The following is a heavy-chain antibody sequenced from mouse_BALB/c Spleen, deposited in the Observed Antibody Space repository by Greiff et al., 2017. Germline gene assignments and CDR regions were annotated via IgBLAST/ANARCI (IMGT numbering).Heavy chain of an antibody. Sequence: QVQLQQSGAELVRPGTSVKVSCKASGYAFTNYLIEWVKQRPGQGLEWIGVINPGSGGTNYNEKFKGKATLTADKSSSTAYMQLSSLTSDDSAVYFCAREDYDVFAYWGQGTLVTVSA. V-gene: IGHV1-54*01. CDR2: INPGSGGT. CDR3: AREDYDVFAY. J-gene: IGHJ3*01. CDR1: GYAFTNYL. D-gene: IGHD2-3*01.